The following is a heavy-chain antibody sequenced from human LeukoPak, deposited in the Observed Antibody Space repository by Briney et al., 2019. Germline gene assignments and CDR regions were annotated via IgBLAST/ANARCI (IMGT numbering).Heavy chain of an antibody. Sequence: GRSLRLSCAASGFTFSSYGMHWVRQAPGKGLEWVAVISYDGSNKYYADSVKGRFTISRDNSKNTLYLQMNSLRAEDTAVYYCAKDTEISSPHGLYYYYGMDVWDQGTTVTVSS. J-gene: IGHJ6*02. CDR3: AKDTEISSPHGLYYYYGMDV. D-gene: IGHD3-3*02. V-gene: IGHV3-30*18. CDR2: ISYDGSNK. CDR1: GFTFSSYG.